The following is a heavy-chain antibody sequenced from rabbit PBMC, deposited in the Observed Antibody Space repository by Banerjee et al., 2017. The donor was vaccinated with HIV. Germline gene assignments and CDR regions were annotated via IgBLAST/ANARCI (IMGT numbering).Heavy chain of an antibody. Sequence: QSLEESGGDLVKPGASLTLTCKASGFSFSSSHYMYWVRQAPGKGLEWIACIYTGSSGDTYYASWAKGRFTISKTSSTTVTLQMTSLTAADTATYFCARDIFAYGTSGGDYRGDNLWGQGTLVTVS. CDR2: IYTGSSGDT. D-gene: IGHD1-1*01. CDR3: ARDIFAYGTSGGDYRGDNL. V-gene: IGHV1S40*01. J-gene: IGHJ4*01. CDR1: GFSFSSSHY.